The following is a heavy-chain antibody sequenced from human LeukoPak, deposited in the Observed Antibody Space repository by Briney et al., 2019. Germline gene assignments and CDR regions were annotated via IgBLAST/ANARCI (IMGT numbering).Heavy chain of an antibody. J-gene: IGHJ3*02. V-gene: IGHV3-30*18. CDR2: ISYDGSNK. CDR3: AKDSGYSSSWYAFDI. CDR1: GFTFISYG. Sequence: GRSLRLSCAASGFTFISYGMHWVRQAPGTGLEWVALISYDGSNKYYADPVKGRFTISRDNSKNTLYLQMNSLRAEDTAVYYCAKDSGYSSSWYAFDIWGQGTMVTVSS. D-gene: IGHD6-13*01.